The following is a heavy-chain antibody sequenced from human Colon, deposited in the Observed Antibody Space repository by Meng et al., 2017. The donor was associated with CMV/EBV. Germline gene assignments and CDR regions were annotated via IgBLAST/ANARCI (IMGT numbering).Heavy chain of an antibody. Sequence: GESLKISCVDSGFIVRSHWMHWVRQAPGKGLECVSTISGSGGTTDYADSVRGRFTISRDNSKNTLYLQMNSLRAEDTAIYYCAKNDGSGSYYWDYFDYWGLGTLVTVSS. V-gene: IGHV3-23*01. D-gene: IGHD3-10*01. J-gene: IGHJ4*02. CDR2: ISGSGGTT. CDR1: GFIVRSHW. CDR3: AKNDGSGSYYWDYFDY.